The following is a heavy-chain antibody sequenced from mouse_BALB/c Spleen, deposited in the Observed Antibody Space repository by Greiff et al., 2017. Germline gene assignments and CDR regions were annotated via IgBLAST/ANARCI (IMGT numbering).Heavy chain of an antibody. CDR3: AREPKTYGNFWYFDV. CDR2: ISSGGSYT. CDR1: GFTFSSYA. J-gene: IGHJ1*01. Sequence: EVKLMESGGGLVKPGGSLKLSCAASGFTFSSYAMSWVRQSPEKRLEWVAEISSGGSYTYYPDTVTGRFTISRDNAKNTLYLEMSSLRSEDTAMYYCAREPKTYGNFWYFDVWGAGTTVTVSS. V-gene: IGHV5-9-4*01. D-gene: IGHD2-1*01.